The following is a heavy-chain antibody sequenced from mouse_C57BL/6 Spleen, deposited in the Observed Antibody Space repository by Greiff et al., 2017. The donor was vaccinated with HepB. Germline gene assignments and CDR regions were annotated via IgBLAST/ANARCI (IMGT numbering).Heavy chain of an antibody. CDR1: GYTFTSYW. D-gene: IGHD1-2*01. Sequence: QVHVKQSGTELVKPGASVKLSCKASGYTFTSYWMHWVKQRPGQGLEWIGNINPSNGGTNYNEKFKSKATLTVDKSSSTAYMQLSSLTSEDSAVYYCARGSFDDLGYFDVWGTGTTVTVSS. CDR3: ARGSFDDLGYFDV. V-gene: IGHV1-53*01. CDR2: INPSNGGT. J-gene: IGHJ1*03.